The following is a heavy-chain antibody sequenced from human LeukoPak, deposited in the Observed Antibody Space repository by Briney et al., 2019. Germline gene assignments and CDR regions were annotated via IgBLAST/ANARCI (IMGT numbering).Heavy chain of an antibody. CDR2: IYYSGST. CDR1: GGSISSYY. J-gene: IGHJ3*02. D-gene: IGHD2-2*02. Sequence: PSETLSLTCTVSGGSISSYYWSWIRQPPGKGLEWLGYIYYSGSTNYNPSLKSRVTISVDTSKNQFSLKLSSVTAADTAVYYCARGTEVPAAIKDAFDIWGQGTMVTVSS. V-gene: IGHV4-59*01. CDR3: ARGTEVPAAIKDAFDI.